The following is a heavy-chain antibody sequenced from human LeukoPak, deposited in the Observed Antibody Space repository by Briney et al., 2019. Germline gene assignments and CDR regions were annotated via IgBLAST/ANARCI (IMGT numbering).Heavy chain of an antibody. Sequence: GGSLRLSCAASGFAFSSYALNWVRQAPGKGLEWVAVISYDGGNKYYADSVKGRFTISRDNSKNTLYLQMNSLTAEDTAVYYCARAGGGPTTLYWYFDLWGRGTLVTVSS. CDR3: ARAGGGPTTLYWYFDL. CDR2: ISYDGGNK. CDR1: GFAFSSYA. J-gene: IGHJ2*01. D-gene: IGHD1-7*01. V-gene: IGHV3-30*04.